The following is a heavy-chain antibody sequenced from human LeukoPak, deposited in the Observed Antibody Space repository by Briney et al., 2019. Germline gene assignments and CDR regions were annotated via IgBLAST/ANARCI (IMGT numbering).Heavy chain of an antibody. J-gene: IGHJ6*02. CDR1: GYTFTSYD. Sequence: ASVKVSCKASGYTFTSYDINWVRQATGQGLEWMGWMNPNSGHTGYAQKFQGRVTMTRNTSRSTAYMELSSLRSEDTAVYYCARGPLLGYCSGGSCQSGMDVWGQGTTVTVSS. V-gene: IGHV1-8*01. CDR2: MNPNSGHT. CDR3: ARGPLLGYCSGGSCQSGMDV. D-gene: IGHD2-15*01.